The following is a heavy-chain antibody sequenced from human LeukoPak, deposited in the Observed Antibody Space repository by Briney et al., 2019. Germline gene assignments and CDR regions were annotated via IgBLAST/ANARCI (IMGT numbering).Heavy chain of an antibody. D-gene: IGHD2-21*02. CDR2: ISWNSGSI. Sequence: HPGGSLRLSCAASGFTFDDYAMHWVRQAPGKGLEWVSGISWNSGSIGYADSVKGRFTISRDNAKNSLYLQMNSLRAEDTALYYCAKDRRNCGGDCYIFDYWGQGTLVTVSS. J-gene: IGHJ4*02. V-gene: IGHV3-9*01. CDR3: AKDRRNCGGDCYIFDY. CDR1: GFTFDDYA.